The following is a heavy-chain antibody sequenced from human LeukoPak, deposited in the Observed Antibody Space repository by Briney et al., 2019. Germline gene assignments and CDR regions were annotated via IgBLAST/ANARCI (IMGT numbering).Heavy chain of an antibody. CDR1: GGSISSYF. CDR2: IYYSGST. Sequence: PSETLSLTCTVSGGSISSYFWSWIRQPPGKGLEWIANIYYSGSTNYNPSLKSRVTISVDTSKNQFSLKLSSVSAEDTALYYCARERLGGSYYRPVDYWGQGTLVTVSS. D-gene: IGHD1-26*01. J-gene: IGHJ4*02. CDR3: ARERLGGSYYRPVDY. V-gene: IGHV4-59*12.